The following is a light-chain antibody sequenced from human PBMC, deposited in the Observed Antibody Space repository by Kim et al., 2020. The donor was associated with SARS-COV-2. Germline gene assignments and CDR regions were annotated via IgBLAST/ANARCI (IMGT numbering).Light chain of an antibody. CDR2: EVN. CDR3: ASYTSSSTWV. V-gene: IGLV2-18*02. J-gene: IGLJ3*02. Sequence: NSCNGNRRGVGSYYRVFLYQAPPGTAPKCVVYEVNNRPSWVPDRFSGSKSGNTASLTISGLQAEDEADYYCASYTSSSTWVFGGGTQLTVL. CDR1: RRGVGSYYR.